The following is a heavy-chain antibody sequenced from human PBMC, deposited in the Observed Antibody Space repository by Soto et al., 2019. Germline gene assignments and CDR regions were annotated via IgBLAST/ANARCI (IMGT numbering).Heavy chain of an antibody. V-gene: IGHV3-48*02. CDR1: GFTFSSYS. CDR3: AEIVATTGY. Sequence: GGSLRLSCAASGFTFSSYSMNWVRQAPGKGLEWVSYISSSISTIYYADTVKGRFTNSRDNAKNSLYLQMNILRDEDTAVYYCAEIVATTGYWGQGTLVTVSS. D-gene: IGHD5-12*01. CDR2: ISSSISTI. J-gene: IGHJ4*02.